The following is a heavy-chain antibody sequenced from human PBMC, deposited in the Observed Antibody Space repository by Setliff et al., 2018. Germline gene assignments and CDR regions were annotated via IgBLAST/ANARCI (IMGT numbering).Heavy chain of an antibody. CDR2: IFQTGVS. J-gene: IGHJ4*02. V-gene: IGHV4-39*01. CDR3: ARTGTYRYFDS. Sequence: SETLSLTCAVSGGSISSGHYYWGWVRQAPGKGLEWVATIFQTGVSYYNPSLKSRLTTSVDTSKNEFSLNVSSVTAADTAVYYCARTGTYRYFDSWGQGTLVTVSS. D-gene: IGHD1-1*01. CDR1: GGSISSGHYY.